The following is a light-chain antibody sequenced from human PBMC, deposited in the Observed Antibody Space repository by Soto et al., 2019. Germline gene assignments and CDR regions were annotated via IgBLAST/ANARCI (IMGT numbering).Light chain of an antibody. CDR3: QSFDSSLTAWV. J-gene: IGLJ3*02. CDR1: NSNIGAGYD. Sequence: QSVLTQPPSVSGASGQRVTISCTGSNSNIGAGYDLHWYQQFPGAAPKLLIFAYTNRPSGVPDRFSGSKSGTSASLAITGLQADDEADYYCQSFDSSLTAWVFGGGTKLTVL. V-gene: IGLV1-40*01. CDR2: AYT.